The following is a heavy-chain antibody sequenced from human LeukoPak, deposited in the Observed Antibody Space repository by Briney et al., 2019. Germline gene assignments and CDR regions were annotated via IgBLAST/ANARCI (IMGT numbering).Heavy chain of an antibody. Sequence: SQTLSLTCTVSGGSISSGGYYWSWIRQPPGQGLEWIGYIYYSGSTNYNPSLKSRVTISVDTSKNQFSLKLSSVTAADTAVYYCARGDYDSSLFDYWGQGTLVTVSS. V-gene: IGHV4-61*08. CDR3: ARGDYDSSLFDY. D-gene: IGHD3-22*01. J-gene: IGHJ4*02. CDR1: GGSISSGGYY. CDR2: IYYSGST.